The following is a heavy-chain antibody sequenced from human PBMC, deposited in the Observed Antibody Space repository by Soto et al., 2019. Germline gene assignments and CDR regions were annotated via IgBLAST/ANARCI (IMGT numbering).Heavy chain of an antibody. V-gene: IGHV4-39*01. Sequence: SEPLSLPNTVSGGSIGSSSCYWCWIRQPPGKGLEWIGSIYYSGSTYYNPSLKSRVTISVDTSKNQFSLKLSSVTAADTAVYYCARLPTTADYWGQGTLVTVSS. CDR2: IYYSGST. CDR1: GGSIGSSSCY. D-gene: IGHD4-17*01. J-gene: IGHJ4*02. CDR3: ARLPTTADY.